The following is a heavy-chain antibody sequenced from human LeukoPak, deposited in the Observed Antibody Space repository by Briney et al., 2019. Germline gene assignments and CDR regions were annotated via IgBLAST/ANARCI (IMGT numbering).Heavy chain of an antibody. Sequence: GGSLRLSCAATGFTFSIYSMNWVRQAPGKGLEWISYINSGGGTTYYADSVKGRFTISRDNAKNSLYLQMNSLRAEATAVYYCTKEVRFQIDYWGQGTLVTVSA. CDR2: INSGGGTT. CDR1: GFTFSIYS. J-gene: IGHJ4*02. D-gene: IGHD3-3*01. CDR3: TKEVRFQIDY. V-gene: IGHV3-48*01.